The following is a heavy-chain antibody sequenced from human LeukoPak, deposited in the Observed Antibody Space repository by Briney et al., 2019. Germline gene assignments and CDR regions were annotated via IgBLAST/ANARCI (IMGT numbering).Heavy chain of an antibody. CDR2: ISSSSSTI. Sequence: PGGSLRLSCAASGFTFSNYEMNWVRQAPGKGLEWVSYISSSSSTIYYADSVKGRFTISRDNAKSSLYLQMISLRDEDTAVYYCARGGEGATHYWGQGTLVTVSS. V-gene: IGHV3-48*02. D-gene: IGHD2-15*01. CDR1: GFTFSNYE. CDR3: ARGGEGATHY. J-gene: IGHJ4*02.